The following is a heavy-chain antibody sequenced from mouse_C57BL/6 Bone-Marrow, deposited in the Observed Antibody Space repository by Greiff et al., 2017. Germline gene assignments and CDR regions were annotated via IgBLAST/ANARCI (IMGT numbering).Heavy chain of an antibody. V-gene: IGHV1-61*01. Sequence: VQLQQPGAELVRPGSSVKLSCKASGYTFTSYWMDWVKQRPGQGLEWIGNIYPSDSETHYNQKFKDKATLTVDKYSSTAYMQLSSLTSEDSAVYYCARPTVVDYAMDYWGQGTSVTVSS. D-gene: IGHD1-1*01. CDR1: GYTFTSYW. J-gene: IGHJ4*01. CDR3: ARPTVVDYAMDY. CDR2: IYPSDSET.